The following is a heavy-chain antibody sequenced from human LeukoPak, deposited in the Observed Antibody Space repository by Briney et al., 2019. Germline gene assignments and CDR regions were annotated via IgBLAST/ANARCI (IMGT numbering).Heavy chain of an antibody. D-gene: IGHD4-23*01. V-gene: IGHV3-30-3*01. J-gene: IGHJ4*02. CDR3: ARAGTTVVTEFDY. Sequence: PGGSLRLSCAASGFTFSSYAMHWVRQAPGKGLEWVAVISYDGSNKYYADSVKGRFTISRDNSKNTLYLQMNSLRAEDTAVYYCARAGTTVVTEFDYWGQGTLVTVSS. CDR1: GFTFSSYA. CDR2: ISYDGSNK.